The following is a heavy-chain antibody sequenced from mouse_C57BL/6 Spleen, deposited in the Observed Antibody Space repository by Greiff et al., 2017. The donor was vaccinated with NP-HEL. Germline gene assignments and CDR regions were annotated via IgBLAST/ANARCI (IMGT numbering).Heavy chain of an antibody. D-gene: IGHD1-1*01. CDR2: IDPEGGGT. V-gene: IGHV14-2*01. CDR1: GFNITDYY. Sequence: EVQLQQSGAELVKPGASVKLSCTASGFNITDYYMHWVKQRTEQGLEWIGRIDPEGGGTKYAPKFQGKATITADTSSNTAYLQLSSLTSEDTAVYYCARSIATVGGGYFDVWGTGTTVTVSS. J-gene: IGHJ1*03. CDR3: ARSIATVGGGYFDV.